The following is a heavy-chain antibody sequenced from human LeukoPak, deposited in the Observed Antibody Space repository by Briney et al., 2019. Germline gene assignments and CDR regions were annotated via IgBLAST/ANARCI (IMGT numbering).Heavy chain of an antibody. Sequence: GGSLRLSCAASGFTFSSYGMHWVRQAPGKGLEWVAFIRYDGSNKYYADSVKGRFTISRDDSKNTLYLQMNSLRAEDTAVYYCARGARYYDSSGYYYVDYWGQGTLVTVSS. CDR1: GFTFSSYG. CDR3: ARGARYYDSSGYYYVDY. J-gene: IGHJ4*02. D-gene: IGHD3-22*01. CDR2: IRYDGSNK. V-gene: IGHV3-30*02.